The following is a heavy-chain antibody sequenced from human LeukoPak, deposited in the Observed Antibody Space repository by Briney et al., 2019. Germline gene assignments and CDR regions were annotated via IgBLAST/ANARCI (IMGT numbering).Heavy chain of an antibody. CDR3: ARDMAARREIDY. D-gene: IGHD6-6*01. CDR2: IWYDGSNK. J-gene: IGHJ4*02. Sequence: PGRSLRLSCAASGFTFSSYGMHWVRQAPGKGLEGVAVIWYDGSNKYYADSVKGRFTISRDNSKNTLYLQMNSLRAEDTAVYYCARDMAARREIDYWGQGTLVTVSS. V-gene: IGHV3-33*01. CDR1: GFTFSSYG.